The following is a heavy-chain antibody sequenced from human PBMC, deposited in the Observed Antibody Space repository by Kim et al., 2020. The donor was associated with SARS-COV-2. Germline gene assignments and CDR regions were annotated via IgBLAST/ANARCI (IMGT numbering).Heavy chain of an antibody. J-gene: IGHJ4*02. D-gene: IGHD3-22*01. CDR3: ARAVSSGYYSSNAFDY. Sequence: SETLSLTCTVSGGSISSGGYYWSWIRQHPGKGLEWIGYIYYSGSTYYNLSLKSRVTISVDTSKNQFSLKLSSVTAADTAVYYCARAVSSGYYSSNAFDYWGQGTLVTVSS. V-gene: IGHV4-31*03. CDR1: GGSISSGGYY. CDR2: IYYSGST.